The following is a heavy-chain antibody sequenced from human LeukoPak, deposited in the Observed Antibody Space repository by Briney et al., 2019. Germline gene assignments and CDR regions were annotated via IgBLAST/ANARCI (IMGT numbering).Heavy chain of an antibody. Sequence: GGSLRLSCAASGFTFSSYWMSWVCQAPGKGLEWVANIKQDGSEKYYVDSVKGRFTISRDNAKNSLYLQMNSLRAEDTAVYYCARLGYCSGGSCYSCIDYWGQGTLVTVSS. D-gene: IGHD2-15*01. CDR3: ARLGYCSGGSCYSCIDY. CDR2: IKQDGSEK. CDR1: GFTFSSYW. V-gene: IGHV3-7*01. J-gene: IGHJ4*02.